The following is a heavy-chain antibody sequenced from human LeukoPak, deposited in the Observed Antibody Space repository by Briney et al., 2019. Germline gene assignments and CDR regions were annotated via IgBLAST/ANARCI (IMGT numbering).Heavy chain of an antibody. CDR3: AKDQGYCSSTSCNGAFDI. Sequence: PGGSLRLSCAASGFTFSSYAMSWVRQAPGKGLEWVSAISGSGGSTYYADSVKGRFTISRDNSKNTLYLQMNSLRAEDTAVYYCAKDQGYCSSTSCNGAFDIWGQGTMVTVSS. J-gene: IGHJ3*02. D-gene: IGHD2-2*01. CDR2: ISGSGGST. V-gene: IGHV3-23*01. CDR1: GFTFSSYA.